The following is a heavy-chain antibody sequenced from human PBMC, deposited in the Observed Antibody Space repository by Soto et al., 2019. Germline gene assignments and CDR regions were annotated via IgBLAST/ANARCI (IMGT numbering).Heavy chain of an antibody. J-gene: IGHJ3*02. Sequence: PSETLSLTCTVSGGSISNNYCCWIRKRPGKGQEWIRNSSYCYSTNNNHPLNSRDTITVDTAKYKYSLNLSSVTAAATAAYYKARQSVAAPGVAFDIWGQGTMVTVSS. CDR2: SSYCYST. D-gene: IGHD6-13*01. CDR3: ARQSVAAPGVAFDI. V-gene: IGHV4-59*01. CDR1: GGSISNNY.